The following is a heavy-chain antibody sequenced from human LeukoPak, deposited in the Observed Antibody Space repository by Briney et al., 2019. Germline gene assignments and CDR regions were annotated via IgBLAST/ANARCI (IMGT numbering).Heavy chain of an antibody. J-gene: IGHJ4*02. Sequence: SETLSLTCTVSGGSISSYYWSWIRQPPGKGLEWIGYIYTSGSTNYNPSLKSRVTISVDTSKNQFSLKLSSVTAADTAVYYCARGLTQYYFDHWGQGTLVTVSS. CDR2: IYTSGST. V-gene: IGHV4-4*09. CDR1: GGSISSYY. D-gene: IGHD1-14*01. CDR3: ARGLTQYYFDH.